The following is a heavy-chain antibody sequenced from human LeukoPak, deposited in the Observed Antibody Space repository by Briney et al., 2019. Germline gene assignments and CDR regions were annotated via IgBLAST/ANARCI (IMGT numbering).Heavy chain of an antibody. J-gene: IGHJ4*02. D-gene: IGHD7-27*01. V-gene: IGHV3-15*01. CDR2: IKSKTDGGTT. CDR3: TGRVKLGIDY. CDR1: GFTFSNYA. Sequence: GGSLRLSCAASGFTFSNYAMSWVRQAPGKGLEWVGRIKSKTDGGTTDYAAPVKGRFTISRDDSKNTLYLQMNSLKTEDTAVYYCTGRVKLGIDYWGQGTLVTVSS.